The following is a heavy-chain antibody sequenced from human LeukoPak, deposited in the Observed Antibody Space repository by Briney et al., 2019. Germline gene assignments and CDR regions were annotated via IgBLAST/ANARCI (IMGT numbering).Heavy chain of an antibody. V-gene: IGHV3-53*04. CDR1: GFTVSTNY. CDR2: IYSGGIT. D-gene: IGHD5-18*01. CDR3: ARVAPGYTYAYGAPYYFDN. Sequence: GGSLRLSCAASGFTVSTNYMSWVRQAPGKGLEWVSVIYSGGITYYADSVKGRFTIPRHDSKNTVYLQMNSLRAEDTALYYCARVAPGYTYAYGAPYYFDNWGQGTLVTVSS. J-gene: IGHJ4*02.